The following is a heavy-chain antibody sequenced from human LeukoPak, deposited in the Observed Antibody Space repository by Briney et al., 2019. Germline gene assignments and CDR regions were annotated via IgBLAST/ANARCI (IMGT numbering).Heavy chain of an antibody. CDR2: ISGNGVHT. V-gene: IGHV3-23*01. CDR3: AKRLAWSPYSDGFDM. Sequence: GGSLRLSCAASGFTFTSYDMSWVRQAPGRGLEWVSAISGNGVHTLYADPVRGRFTVSRDNSKNTLFLQMNSLRVEDTAIYYCAKRLAWSPYSDGFDMWGQGTMVSVSS. J-gene: IGHJ3*02. CDR1: GFTFTSYD. D-gene: IGHD3-3*01.